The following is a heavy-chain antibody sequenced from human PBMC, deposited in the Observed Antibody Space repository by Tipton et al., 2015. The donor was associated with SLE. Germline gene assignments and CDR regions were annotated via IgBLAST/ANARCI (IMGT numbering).Heavy chain of an antibody. D-gene: IGHD3-16*01. CDR1: GGSISGTSHY. CDR3: TRQRGTAYYYYHMDV. CDR2: IYYSGTT. J-gene: IGHJ6*03. Sequence: TLSLTCTVSGGSISGTSHYWGWIRQSPGKGLEWLGSIYYSGTTYYNPSLKSRVTISVDTSKNQISLKLRSVTATDTAVYYCTRQRGTAYYYYHMDVWGKGTTVTVSS. V-gene: IGHV4-39*01.